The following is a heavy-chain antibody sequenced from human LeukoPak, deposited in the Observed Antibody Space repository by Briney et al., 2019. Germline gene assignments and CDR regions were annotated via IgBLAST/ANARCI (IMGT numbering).Heavy chain of an antibody. V-gene: IGHV1-69*05. D-gene: IGHD3-10*01. CDR2: IIPIFGTA. J-gene: IGHJ4*02. CDR3: ARGKFGELLFDY. Sequence: ASVKVSCKASEGTFSSYAISWVRQAPGQGLEWMGGIIPIFGTANYAQKFQGRVTITTDESTSTAYMELSSLRSEDTAVYYCARGKFGELLFDYWGQGTLVTVSS. CDR1: EGTFSSYA.